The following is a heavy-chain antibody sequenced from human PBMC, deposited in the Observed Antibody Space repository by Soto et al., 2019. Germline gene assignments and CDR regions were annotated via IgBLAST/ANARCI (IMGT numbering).Heavy chain of an antibody. Sequence: GGSLRLSCAASGFMFSAYAMLWVRQAPGKGLEWVAAISYDGTNKYYADSIKGRFTISRDSSANTLFLQVNSLRREDTAMYYCARDPSPYTSGWYGIDFWGHGTLVTVSS. CDR3: ARDPSPYTSGWYGIDF. D-gene: IGHD6-19*01. CDR1: GFMFSAYA. J-gene: IGHJ4*01. V-gene: IGHV3-30*04. CDR2: ISYDGTNK.